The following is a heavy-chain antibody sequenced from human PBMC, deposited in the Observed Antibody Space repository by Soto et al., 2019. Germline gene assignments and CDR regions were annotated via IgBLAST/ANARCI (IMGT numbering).Heavy chain of an antibody. J-gene: IGHJ4*02. D-gene: IGHD6-19*01. CDR3: ARWGVAVAAKRFDY. V-gene: IGHV1-2*02. CDR2: INLNSGGT. CDR1: GYTFTDYY. Sequence: QVQLVQSGAEVKKPGASVKVSCKASGYTFTDYYMHWVRQAPGQGLEWMGWINLNSGGTNSAQKFQGRVTMTRDTSISTAYMELSRLRSDDTAVYYCARWGVAVAAKRFDYWGQGTLVTVSS.